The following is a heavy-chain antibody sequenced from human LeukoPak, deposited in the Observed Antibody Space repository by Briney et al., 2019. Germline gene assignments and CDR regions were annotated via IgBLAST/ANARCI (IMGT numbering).Heavy chain of an antibody. CDR2: IWYDGSKK. CDR3: TRRDGDNDRGFDY. CDR1: GFTFSDYG. D-gene: IGHD4-23*01. V-gene: IGHV3-33*01. Sequence: GGSLRLSCAASGFTFSDYGMHWVRQAPGKGLEWVAVIWYDGSKKYYADSVKGRFTISRDNSKGTLFLQMNSLRAEDTAVYYCTRRDGDNDRGFDYWGQGTQVTVSS. J-gene: IGHJ4*02.